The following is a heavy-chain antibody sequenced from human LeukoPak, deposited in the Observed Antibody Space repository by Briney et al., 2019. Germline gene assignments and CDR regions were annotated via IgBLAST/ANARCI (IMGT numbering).Heavy chain of an antibody. D-gene: IGHD6-6*01. CDR1: GFTFSSYA. Sequence: GGSLRGSGAASGFTFSSYAISWVRQAPGKGLEWVSAISGSGGSTYYADSVKGRFTISRDNSKNTLYLQMNSLRAEDTAVYYCAKGHSSLPGLNAFDIWGQGTMVTVSS. CDR3: AKGHSSLPGLNAFDI. CDR2: ISGSGGST. J-gene: IGHJ3*02. V-gene: IGHV3-23*01.